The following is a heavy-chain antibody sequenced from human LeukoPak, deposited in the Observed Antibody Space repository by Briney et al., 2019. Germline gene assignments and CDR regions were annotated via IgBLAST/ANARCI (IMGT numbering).Heavy chain of an antibody. V-gene: IGHV4-4*07. CDR2: IYSGGST. CDR1: GGSISSYY. CDR3: ARVRRYYYDSSVKGAFDI. J-gene: IGHJ3*02. D-gene: IGHD3-22*01. Sequence: SETLSLTCTVSGGSISSYYWSWIRQSAGKGLEWIGRIYSGGSTNYNPSLKSRVTMSVDMSRNQFSLRLSSVTAADTAVYYCARVRRYYYDSSVKGAFDIWGQGTMVTVS.